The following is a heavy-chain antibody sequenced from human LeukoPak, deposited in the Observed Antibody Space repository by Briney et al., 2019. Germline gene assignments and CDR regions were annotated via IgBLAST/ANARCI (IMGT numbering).Heavy chain of an antibody. Sequence: GGSLRLSCAASGFTFSSYSMNWVRQAPGKGLEWVSYISSSSSTIYYADSVKGRFTISRDNAKNSLYLQMNSLRAEDTAVYYCARGRDFWSGYSYFDYWGQGTLVTVSS. D-gene: IGHD3-3*01. V-gene: IGHV3-48*01. CDR2: ISSSSSTI. CDR1: GFTFSSYS. J-gene: IGHJ4*02. CDR3: ARGRDFWSGYSYFDY.